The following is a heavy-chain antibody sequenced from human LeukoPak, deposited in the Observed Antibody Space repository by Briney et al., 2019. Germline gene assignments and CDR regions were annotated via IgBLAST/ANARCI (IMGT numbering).Heavy chain of an antibody. J-gene: IGHJ5*02. D-gene: IGHD6-13*01. CDR3: ARDRGLAVAGTVDH. CDR2: INPNTGDT. CDR1: GYTFTGYY. V-gene: IGHV1-2*02. Sequence: ASVKVSCKASGYTFTGYYMHWVRQAPGQGLEWMGWINPNTGDTNYAQNFQGRVTMTRDTSISTAYMDLSRLTSDDTALYYCARDRGLAVAGTVDHWGQGTLVTVSS.